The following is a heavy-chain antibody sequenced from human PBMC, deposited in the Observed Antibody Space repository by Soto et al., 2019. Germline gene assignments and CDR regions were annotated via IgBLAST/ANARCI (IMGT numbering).Heavy chain of an antibody. J-gene: IGHJ5*02. CDR2: IIPIFGTA. CDR3: ARVGRGTTVVTLGWFDP. V-gene: IGHV1-69*13. Sequence: PVKVSCKASGGTFSSYAISWVRQAPGQGLEWMGGIIPIFGTANYAQKFQGRVTITADESTSTAYMELSSLRSEDTAVYYCARVGRGTTVVTLGWFDPWGQGTLVTVSS. D-gene: IGHD4-17*01. CDR1: GGTFSSYA.